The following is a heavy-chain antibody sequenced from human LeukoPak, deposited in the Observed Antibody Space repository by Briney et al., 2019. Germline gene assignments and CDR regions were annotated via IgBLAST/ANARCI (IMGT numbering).Heavy chain of an antibody. D-gene: IGHD4-17*01. CDR1: GFTFSSYA. CDR3: ARETGSAVGSTDFDY. Sequence: GRSLRLSCAASGFTFSSYAMHWVRQAPGKGLEWVPVISYDETNKYYADSVKGRFTISRDNSKNTLYLQMNSLRAEDTAVYFCARETGSAVGSTDFDYWGQGTLVTVSS. V-gene: IGHV3-30-3*01. CDR2: ISYDETNK. J-gene: IGHJ4*02.